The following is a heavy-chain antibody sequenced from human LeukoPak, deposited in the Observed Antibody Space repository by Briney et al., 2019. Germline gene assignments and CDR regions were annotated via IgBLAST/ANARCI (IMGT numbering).Heavy chain of an antibody. CDR1: GGSFSGYF. CDR3: ATRTSRTSSSSARFDP. CDR2: INHSGST. J-gene: IGHJ5*02. Sequence: PSETLSLTCAVYGGSFSGYFWSWIRQPPGKGLEWIGEINHSGSTNYNPSLKSRVTISVDTSKNQFSLKLSSVTAADTAVYYCATRTSRTSSSSARFDPWGQGTLVTVSS. D-gene: IGHD6-6*01. V-gene: IGHV4-34*01.